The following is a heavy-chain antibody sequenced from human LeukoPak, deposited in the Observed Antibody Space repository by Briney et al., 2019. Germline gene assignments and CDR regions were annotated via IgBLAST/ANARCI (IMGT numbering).Heavy chain of an antibody. V-gene: IGHV3-11*04. Sequence: GGSLRLSCAASGFTLSDYYMSWIRQAPGKGLEWVSYISSSSSTIYYADSVKGRFTISRDNAKNSLYLQMNSLRAEDTAMYYCVRATGGYSYGYDYWGQGTLVTVSS. D-gene: IGHD5-18*01. CDR3: VRATGGYSYGYDY. CDR2: ISSSSSTI. J-gene: IGHJ4*02. CDR1: GFTLSDYY.